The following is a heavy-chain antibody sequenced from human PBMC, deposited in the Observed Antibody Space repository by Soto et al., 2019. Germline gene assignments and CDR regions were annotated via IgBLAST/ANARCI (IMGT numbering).Heavy chain of an antibody. CDR2: IKPSGGST. J-gene: IGHJ6*02. D-gene: IGHD3-22*01. V-gene: IGHV1-46*01. CDR1: GYTFTSYY. Sequence: GASVKVSCKASGYTFTSYYMHWVRQAPGQGLEWRGIIKPSGGSTSYAQKFQGRVTMTRDTSTSTVYMELSSLRSEDTAVYYCARECIYYYYDSSGYDLERTRPNGMDVWGQGTTVTVSS. CDR3: ARECIYYYYDSSGYDLERTRPNGMDV.